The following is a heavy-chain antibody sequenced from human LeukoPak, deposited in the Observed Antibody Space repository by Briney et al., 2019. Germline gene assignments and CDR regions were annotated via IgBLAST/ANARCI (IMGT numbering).Heavy chain of an antibody. Sequence: GGSLRLSCAASGFTFSSYGMHWVRQAPGKGLEWVAVISYDGSNKYYAGSVKGRFTISRDNSKNTLYLQMNSLRAEDTAVYYCAKGFSSMAFDIWGQGTMVTVSS. CDR3: AKGFSSMAFDI. J-gene: IGHJ3*02. CDR2: ISYDGSNK. CDR1: GFTFSSYG. V-gene: IGHV3-30*18. D-gene: IGHD6-13*01.